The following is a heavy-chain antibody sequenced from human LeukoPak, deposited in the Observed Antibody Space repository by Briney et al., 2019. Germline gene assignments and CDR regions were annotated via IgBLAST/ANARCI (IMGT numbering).Heavy chain of an antibody. Sequence: PSETLSLTCTVSGGSISSGAYYWSWIRQPAGKGLESIGRFYTTGSTNYNPSLKSRVTISVDTARNQFSLKLSSVTAADTADYYCARAQGNGLIDFWGQGTLVTVSS. CDR3: ARAQGNGLIDF. J-gene: IGHJ4*02. D-gene: IGHD3/OR15-3a*01. CDR1: GGSISSGAYY. CDR2: FYTTGST. V-gene: IGHV4-61*02.